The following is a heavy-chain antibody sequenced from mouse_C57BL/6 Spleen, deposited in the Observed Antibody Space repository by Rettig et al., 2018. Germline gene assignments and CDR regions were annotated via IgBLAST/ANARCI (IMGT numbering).Heavy chain of an antibody. D-gene: IGHD1-1*01. J-gene: IGHJ2*01. Sequence: QVQLQQSGPELVKPGASVKISCKASGYAFSSSWMNWVKQRPGKGLEWIGRIYPGDGDTNYNGKFKGKATLTAAKSSSTAYMQLSSLTSEDSAVYFCARELLPLDYWGLGTTLTVSS. CDR3: ARELLPLDY. CDR1: GYAFSSSW. CDR2: IYPGDGDT. V-gene: IGHV1-82*01.